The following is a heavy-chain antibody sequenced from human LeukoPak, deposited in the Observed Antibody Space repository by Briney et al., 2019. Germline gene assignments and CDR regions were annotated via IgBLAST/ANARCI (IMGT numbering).Heavy chain of an antibody. V-gene: IGHV1-2*04. CDR3: ARSVVVTAIGGNYYYYGMDV. CDR2: INPNSGGT. D-gene: IGHD2-21*02. Sequence: ASVKVSCKASGYTFTGYYMHWVRQAPGQGLEWMGWINPNSGGTNYAQKFQGWVTMTRDTSISTAYMELSRLRSDDTAVYYCARSVVVTAIGGNYYYYGMDVWGQGTTVTVSS. J-gene: IGHJ6*02. CDR1: GYTFTGYY.